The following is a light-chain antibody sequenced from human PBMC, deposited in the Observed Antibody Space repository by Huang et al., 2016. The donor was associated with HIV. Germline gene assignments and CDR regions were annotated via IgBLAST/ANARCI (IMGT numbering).Light chain of an antibody. CDR3: QQYESYSVT. J-gene: IGKJ2*01. V-gene: IGKV1-5*03. CDR1: QSVSSS. Sequence: DIQITQSPSTLSASVGDRVTISCRPSQSVSSSLAWYTHKPGKAPKLLIYKTSSLESGVPSRFSGSGSGTEFTLTINSLQPNDLATYYCQQYESYSVTFGQGTKLEIK. CDR2: KTS.